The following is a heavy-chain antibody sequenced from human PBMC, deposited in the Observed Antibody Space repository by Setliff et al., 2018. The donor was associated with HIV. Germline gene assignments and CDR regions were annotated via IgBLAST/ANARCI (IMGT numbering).Heavy chain of an antibody. Sequence: AGGSLRLSCAGSGFTFTDYIMHWVRQAPGKGLVWVSHINNDGRKTTYADSVKGRFTNSRDNAKNTLYLQMNSLRAEDTAVYYCAKCGGVTCYSASWYLDYWGQGTLVTVSS. D-gene: IGHD2-15*01. CDR1: GFTFTDYI. J-gene: IGHJ4*02. CDR3: AKCGGVTCYSASWYLDY. CDR2: INNDGRKT. V-gene: IGHV3-74*03.